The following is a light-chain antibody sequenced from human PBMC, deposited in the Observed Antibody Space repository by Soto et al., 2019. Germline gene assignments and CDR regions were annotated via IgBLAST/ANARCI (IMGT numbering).Light chain of an antibody. J-gene: IGLJ7*01. V-gene: IGLV1-40*01. CDR3: QSYDSSLSASV. Sequence: QSVLTQPPSVSGAPGRRVTISCTGSSSNIGAGYDVHWYQQLPGTVPRLLIYDNNNRPSGVPDRFSGSRSGTSASLAITGLQPEDEADDYCQSYDSSLSASVFGGGTKLTVL. CDR1: SSNIGAGYD. CDR2: DNN.